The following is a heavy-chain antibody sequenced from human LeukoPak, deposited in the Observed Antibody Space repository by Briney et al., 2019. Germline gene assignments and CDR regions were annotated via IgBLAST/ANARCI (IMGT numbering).Heavy chain of an antibody. CDR1: GGSISTYY. CDR2: IYYSGST. V-gene: IGHV4-59*01. D-gene: IGHD4-17*01. CDR3: ASTLTAGGFDY. J-gene: IGHJ4*02. Sequence: SETLSLTCTVSGGSISTYYWSWIRQPPGKGLEWIGYIYYSGSTNYNPSLKSRVTISVDTSRNQFSLRLTSVTAADTAVYYCASTLTAGGFDYWGQGTLVTVSS.